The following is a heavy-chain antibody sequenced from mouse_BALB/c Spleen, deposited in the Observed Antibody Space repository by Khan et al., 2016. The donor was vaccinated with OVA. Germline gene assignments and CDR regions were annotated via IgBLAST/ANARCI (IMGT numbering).Heavy chain of an antibody. CDR2: IWSGGST. CDR1: GFSLTTYG. CDR3: ARNYDYDEGLAY. V-gene: IGHV2-2*02. J-gene: IGHJ3*01. D-gene: IGHD2-4*01. Sequence: QVQLKQSGPGLVQPSQSLSITCTVSGFSLTTYGVHWVRQSPGKGLAWLGMIWSGGSTDYNAAFISRLSISKDNPKSQVFFKMDSLQANDTAIYYCARNYDYDEGLAYWGQGTLVTVSA.